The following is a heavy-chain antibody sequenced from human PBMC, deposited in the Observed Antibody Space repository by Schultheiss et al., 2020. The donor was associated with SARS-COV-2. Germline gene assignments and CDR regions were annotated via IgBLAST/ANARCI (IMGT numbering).Heavy chain of an antibody. D-gene: IGHD5-24*01. Sequence: GESLKISCAASGFTFSSYGMHWVRQAPGKGLEWVSVIYSGGSTYYADSVKGRFTISRDNSKNTLYLQMSSLRAEDTAVYYCAKDGDGYKADAFDIWGQGTMVTVSS. CDR2: IYSGGST. CDR3: AKDGDGYKADAFDI. V-gene: IGHV3-66*01. J-gene: IGHJ3*02. CDR1: GFTFSSYG.